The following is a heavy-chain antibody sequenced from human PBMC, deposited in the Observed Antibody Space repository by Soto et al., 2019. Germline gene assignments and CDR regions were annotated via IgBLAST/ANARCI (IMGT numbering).Heavy chain of an antibody. CDR2: IIPIFGTA. J-gene: IGHJ4*02. D-gene: IGHD5-18*01. CDR3: ARSVDTPMVSDY. V-gene: IGHV1-69*13. Sequence: SVKVSCKASGGTFSSYAISWVRQAPGQGLEWRGGIIPIFGTANHAQKFQGRVTITADESTSTAYMELSSLRSEDTAVYYCARSVDTPMVSDYWGQGTLVTVSS. CDR1: GGTFSSYA.